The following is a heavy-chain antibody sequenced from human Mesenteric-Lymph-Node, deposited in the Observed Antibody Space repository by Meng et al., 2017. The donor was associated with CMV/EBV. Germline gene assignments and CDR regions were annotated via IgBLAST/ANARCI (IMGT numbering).Heavy chain of an antibody. CDR3: AREIPVRSGGKLNCSGGSCYSATYYYYGMDV. CDR1: GFTFSSYS. V-gene: IGHV3-21*01. D-gene: IGHD2-15*01. CDR2: ISSSSSYI. Sequence: GESLKISCAASGFTFSSYSMNWVRQAPGKGLEWVSSISSSSSYIYYADSVNGRFTIARDNAKNSLYLQMNSLRAEDTAVYYCAREIPVRSGGKLNCSGGSCYSATYYYYGMDVWGQGTTVTVSS. J-gene: IGHJ6*02.